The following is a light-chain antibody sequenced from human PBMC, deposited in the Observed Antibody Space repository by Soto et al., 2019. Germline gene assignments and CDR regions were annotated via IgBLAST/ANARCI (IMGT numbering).Light chain of an antibody. V-gene: IGKV3-15*01. J-gene: IGKJ4*01. Sequence: ETVMTQFPATLSVSPGERTTLSCRASQSVSRNLAWYQQRPGQTPRLLFYGASTRATGIPARFSASGSGTEFTLTISSLQSEDFAVYYCQQYNNWPLTFGGGNKVAIE. CDR1: QSVSRN. CDR3: QQYNNWPLT. CDR2: GAS.